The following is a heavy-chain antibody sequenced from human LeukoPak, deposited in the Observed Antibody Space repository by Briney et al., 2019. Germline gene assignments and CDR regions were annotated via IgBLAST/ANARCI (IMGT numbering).Heavy chain of an antibody. CDR3: ARFHHYYGSGSFDY. CDR1: GGTFSSYA. V-gene: IGHV1-69*05. J-gene: IGHJ4*02. Sequence: SVKVSCKASGGTFSSYAISWVRQAPGQGLEWTGRIIPIFGTANYAQKFQGRVTITTDESTSTAYMELSSLRSEDTAVYYCARFHHYYGSGSFDYWGQGTLVTVSS. CDR2: IIPIFGTA. D-gene: IGHD3-10*01.